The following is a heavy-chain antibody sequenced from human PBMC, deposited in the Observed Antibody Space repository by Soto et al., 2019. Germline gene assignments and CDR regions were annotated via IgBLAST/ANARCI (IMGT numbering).Heavy chain of an antibody. CDR3: AKGRSYYYYYGVDV. CDR1: GFTFSSYW. CDR2: INGDGETA. Sequence: PGGSLRLSCAASGFTFSSYWMHWVRQAPGQGLVWVSGINGDGETATYADSVRGRFIISRDNAKNILYLQMNSLRAEDTALYYCAKGRSYYYYYGVDVWGQGTTVTVSS. J-gene: IGHJ6*02. V-gene: IGHV3-74*01.